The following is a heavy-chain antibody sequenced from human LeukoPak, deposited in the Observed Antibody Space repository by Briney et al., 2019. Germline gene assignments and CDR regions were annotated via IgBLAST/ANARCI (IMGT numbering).Heavy chain of an antibody. CDR2: IFYSGTT. CDR1: GGSISSSRYS. D-gene: IGHD1-1*01. CDR3: ATLGTGWFDP. Sequence: TSETLSLTCTVSGGSISSSRYSWGWIRQPPGKGLEWIGNIFYSGTTYYNPSLKSRVTISVDTSKNQFSLKLSSVTAADTAVYYCATLGTGWFDPWGQGTLVTVSS. J-gene: IGHJ5*02. V-gene: IGHV4-39*01.